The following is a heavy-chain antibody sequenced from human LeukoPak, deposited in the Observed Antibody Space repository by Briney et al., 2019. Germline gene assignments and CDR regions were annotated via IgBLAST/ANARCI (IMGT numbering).Heavy chain of an antibody. CDR2: IYTSVTT. CDR1: GGSISSHY. D-gene: IGHD3-10*01. J-gene: IGHJ4*02. CDR3: ARGRRGLLWFGSFDY. Sequence: PSETLSLTCNVSGGSISSHYWSWIRQPAGKGLEWLGRIYTSVTTNYNPSLKSRVTMSIDASKNQFSLRLSSVTAADTAVYYCARGRRGLLWFGSFDYWGQGTLVTVSS. V-gene: IGHV4-4*07.